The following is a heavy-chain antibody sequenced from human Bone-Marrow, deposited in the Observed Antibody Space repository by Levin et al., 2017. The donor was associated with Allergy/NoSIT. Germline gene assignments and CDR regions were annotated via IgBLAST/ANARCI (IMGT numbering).Heavy chain of an antibody. V-gene: IGHV4-39*01. J-gene: IGHJ4*02. CDR3: ANVGFRGYSGYDPLEY. D-gene: IGHD5-12*01. Sequence: SQTLSLTCTVSGGSISSSSHYWGWIRQPPGKGLEWIGSIYYSGSTYYNPSLKSRVTISVDTSKNQFSLKLSSVTAADTAVYYCANVGFRGYSGYDPLEYWGQGTLVTVSS. CDR2: IYYSGST. CDR1: GGSISSSSHY.